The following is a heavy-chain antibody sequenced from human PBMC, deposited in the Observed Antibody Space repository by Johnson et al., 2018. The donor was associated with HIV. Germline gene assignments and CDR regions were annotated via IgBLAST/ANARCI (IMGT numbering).Heavy chain of an antibody. D-gene: IGHD3-22*01. Sequence: MQLVESGGGVVQPGRSLRLSCAASGFTFDDYGMSWVRQGPGKGLEWVSGINWNGGSTGYADSVKGRFTISRDNTKNSLYLQMNSLRAEDTSLYYCARGFVRITMILVADAFDIWGQGTMVTVSS. V-gene: IGHV3-20*04. CDR3: ARGFVRITMILVADAFDI. J-gene: IGHJ3*02. CDR1: GFTFDDYG. CDR2: INWNGGST.